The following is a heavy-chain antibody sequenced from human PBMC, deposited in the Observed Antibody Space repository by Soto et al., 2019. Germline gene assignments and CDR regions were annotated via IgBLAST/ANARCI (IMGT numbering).Heavy chain of an antibody. V-gene: IGHV3-23*01. CDR3: AKDGTYSGSIIDY. Sequence: GGSLRLSCAASGFTFSSYAMSWVRQAPGKGLEWVSAISGSGGSTYYADSVKGRFSISRDNSKNTLYLQMNSLRAEDTAVYYCAKDGTYSGSIIDYWGQGTLVTVSS. D-gene: IGHD1-26*01. CDR1: GFTFSSYA. J-gene: IGHJ4*02. CDR2: ISGSGGST.